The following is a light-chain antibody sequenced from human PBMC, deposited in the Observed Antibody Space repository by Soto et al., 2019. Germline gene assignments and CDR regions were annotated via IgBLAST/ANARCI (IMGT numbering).Light chain of an antibody. V-gene: IGLV2-11*01. J-gene: IGLJ1*01. CDR1: SSAVGRYDY. CDR3: CSFAGSYSYV. CDR2: DVT. Sequence: QSVLTQPRSVSASPGQSVTISCTGTSSAVGRYDYVSWYQQHPGKAPKLIVYDVTERPSGVPDRFSGSKSGTTASLTISGLQAEDEADYSCCSFAGSYSYVFGTGTKVTVL.